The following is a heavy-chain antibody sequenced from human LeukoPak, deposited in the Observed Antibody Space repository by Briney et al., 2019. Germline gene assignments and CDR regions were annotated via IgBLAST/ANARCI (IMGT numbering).Heavy chain of an antibody. CDR2: ISGGGGST. V-gene: IGHV3-23*01. CDR1: GFTFSSYA. D-gene: IGHD2-21*02. Sequence: GGSLRLSCAASGFTFSSYAMTWVRQAPGKGLEWVSAISGGGGSTYYADSVKGRFTISRDNSKNTLYLQMNSLRAEDTAVYYCANSVTASYYYGMDVWGQGTTVTVSS. CDR3: ANSVTASYYYGMDV. J-gene: IGHJ6*02.